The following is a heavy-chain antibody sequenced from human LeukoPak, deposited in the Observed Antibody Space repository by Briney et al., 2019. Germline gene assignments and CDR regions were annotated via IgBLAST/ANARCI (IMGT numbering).Heavy chain of an antibody. V-gene: IGHV3-48*01. CDR3: ARDEWGAAAAN. Sequence: PGGSLRLSCAASGFTVSSNYMSWIRQAPGKGLEWVSYISRSSSTIYYADSVKGRFTISRDNAENSLYLQMNSLRAEDTALYYCARDEWGAAAANWGQGTLVTVSS. J-gene: IGHJ4*02. CDR1: GFTVSSNY. D-gene: IGHD6-13*01. CDR2: ISRSSSTI.